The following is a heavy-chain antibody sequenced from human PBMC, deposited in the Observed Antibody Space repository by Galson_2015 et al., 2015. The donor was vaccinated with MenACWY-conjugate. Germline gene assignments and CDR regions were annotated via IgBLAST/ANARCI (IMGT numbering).Heavy chain of an antibody. D-gene: IGHD3-9*01. V-gene: IGHV1-18*01. CDR3: AREGGYDILTGRLFYFDY. Sequence: SVKVSCKASGYTFTSYGISWVRQAPGQGLEWMGWISAYNGNTNYAQKLQGRVTMTTDTSTSTAYMELRSLRSDDTAVYYCAREGGYDILTGRLFYFDYWGQGTLVTVSS. CDR2: ISAYNGNT. CDR1: GYTFTSYG. J-gene: IGHJ4*02.